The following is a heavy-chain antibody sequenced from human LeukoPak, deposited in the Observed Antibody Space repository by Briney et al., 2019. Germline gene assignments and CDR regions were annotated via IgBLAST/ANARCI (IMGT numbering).Heavy chain of an antibody. Sequence: PSETLSLTCTVSGGSISSYYWSWIRQPPGKGLEWIGYIYYSGSTNYNPSLKSRVTISVDTSKNQFSLKLSSLTAADTAVYYCARGRNYYDSSGYYYVTHFDYWGQGTLVTVSS. CDR3: ARGRNYYDSSGYYYVTHFDY. D-gene: IGHD3-22*01. CDR1: GGSISSYY. CDR2: IYYSGST. J-gene: IGHJ4*02. V-gene: IGHV4-59*01.